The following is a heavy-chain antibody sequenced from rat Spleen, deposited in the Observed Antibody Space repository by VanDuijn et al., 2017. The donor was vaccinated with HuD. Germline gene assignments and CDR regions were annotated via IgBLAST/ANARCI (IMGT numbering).Heavy chain of an antibody. J-gene: IGHJ2*01. CDR3: TRDQGYYGYPPGDY. Sequence: EVQLVESGGGLVQPGRSLKLSCAASGFTFSDYYMAWVRQAPTKGLEWVASISTGGGNTYYRDSVKGRFTISRDNAKSTLYLQMNSLRSEDTATYYCTRDQGYYGYPPGDYWGQGVMVTVSS. V-gene: IGHV5-25*01. CDR1: GFTFSDYY. D-gene: IGHD1-7*01. CDR2: ISTGGGNT.